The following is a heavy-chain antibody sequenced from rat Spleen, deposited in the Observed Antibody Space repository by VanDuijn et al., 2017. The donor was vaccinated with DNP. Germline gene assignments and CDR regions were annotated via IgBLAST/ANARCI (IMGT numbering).Heavy chain of an antibody. CDR1: GLTISDYS. CDR3: TGPGFDY. Sequence: EVKLEESGGGLVQPGMSVKLSCTTSGLTISDYSMNWVRQAPGKGLEWVAEIKNKANNYATYYGKSVKGRFTISRDDSKSIVYLQMNRIRSEDTGIYYCTGPGFDYWGQGVTVTVSS. V-gene: IGHV6-21*01. CDR2: IKNKANNYAT. J-gene: IGHJ2*01. D-gene: IGHD1-4*01.